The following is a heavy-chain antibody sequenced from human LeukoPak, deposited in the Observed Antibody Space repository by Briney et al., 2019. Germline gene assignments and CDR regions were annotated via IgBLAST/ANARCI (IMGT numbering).Heavy chain of an antibody. CDR2: ISAYNGNT. J-gene: IGHJ4*02. Sequence: SSVKVSCKASGYTFTSYGISWVRQAPGQGLEWMGWISAYNGNTNYAQKLQGRVTITTDTSTSTAYMELRSLRSDDTAVYYCARDYYDILTSFFYDYWGQGTLVTVSS. D-gene: IGHD3-9*01. V-gene: IGHV1-18*01. CDR1: GYTFTSYG. CDR3: ARDYYDILTSFFYDY.